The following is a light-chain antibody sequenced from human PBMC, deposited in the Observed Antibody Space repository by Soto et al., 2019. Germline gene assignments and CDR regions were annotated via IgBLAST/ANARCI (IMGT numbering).Light chain of an antibody. CDR2: GAS. CDR1: ERLSSVY. J-gene: IGKJ1*01. CDR3: QYYGSSPRT. Sequence: EIVLTQSPGPLSVSPGDRATLSCRVSERLSSVYLAWSKQRTGQTPRILIYGASNRATGIPDRFCGSGSGTDLNLTVSRLQPEDFAVYYCQYYGSSPRTCGQGTKVDIK. V-gene: IGKV3-20*01.